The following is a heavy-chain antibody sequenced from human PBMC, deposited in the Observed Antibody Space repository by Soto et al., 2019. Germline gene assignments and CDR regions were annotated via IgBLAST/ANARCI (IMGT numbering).Heavy chain of an antibody. CDR1: GYTFTSYG. D-gene: IGHD3-22*01. J-gene: IGHJ4*02. CDR2: ISAYNGNT. V-gene: IGHV1-18*04. CDR3: ARVRKYDSSGYYLSPLDY. Sequence: ASVKVSCKASGYTFTSYGISWLRQAPGQGLEWMGWISAYNGNTNYAQKLQGRVTMTTDTSTSTAYMELRSLRSDDTAVYYCARVRKYDSSGYYLSPLDYWGQGTLVTVSS.